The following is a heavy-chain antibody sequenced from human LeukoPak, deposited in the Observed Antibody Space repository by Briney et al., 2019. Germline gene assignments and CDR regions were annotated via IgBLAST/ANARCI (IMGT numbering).Heavy chain of an antibody. V-gene: IGHV4-39*07. J-gene: IGHJ4*02. CDR3: AKGYSYAPFDY. CDR1: GGSISSSSYY. Sequence: PSETLSLTCTVSGGSISSSSYYWGWIRQPPGKGLECIGSIYYSGSTYYNPSLKSRVTISVDTSKNQFSLKLSSVTAADTAVYYCAKGYSYAPFDYWGQGTLVTVSS. CDR2: IYYSGST. D-gene: IGHD5-18*01.